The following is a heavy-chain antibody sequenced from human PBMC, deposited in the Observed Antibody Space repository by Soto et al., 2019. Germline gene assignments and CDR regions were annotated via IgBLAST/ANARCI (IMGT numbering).Heavy chain of an antibody. Sequence: SETLSLTCSVSGASIRSGVYYWSWLRQSPGNGLEWIGHIYYSGSTFYSPSLKSRLTISLDTSKNQFSLDLRSVTAADTAMYYCARIEMASIKWGRVTTVAVSP. J-gene: IGHJ4*02. CDR2: IYYSGST. CDR3: ARIEMASIK. V-gene: IGHV4-31*03. CDR1: GASIRSGVYY.